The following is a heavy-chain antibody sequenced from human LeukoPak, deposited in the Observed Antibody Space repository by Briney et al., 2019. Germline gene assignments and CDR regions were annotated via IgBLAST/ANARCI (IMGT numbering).Heavy chain of an antibody. V-gene: IGHV4-34*01. J-gene: IGHJ6*03. CDR1: GRSFSDYS. D-gene: IGHD3-22*01. CDR2: IDHSGST. CDR3: ARGSGAYDRTGNFYYYMDV. Sequence: SETLSLTCAVYGRSFSDYSWSWIRQSPGRGLEWIGEIDHSGSTNYNQSLKSRVTISVGTSKNQVSLKLTSVTAADSALFYCARGSGAYDRTGNFYYYMDVWGKGTTVTVSS.